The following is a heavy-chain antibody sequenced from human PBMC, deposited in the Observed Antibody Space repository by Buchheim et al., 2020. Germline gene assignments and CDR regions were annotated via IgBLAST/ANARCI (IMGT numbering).Heavy chain of an antibody. CDR3: TRSMAVAGYSFYYYGMDV. CDR2: ITGGGVTT. CDR1: GFTSINHA. D-gene: IGHD6-19*01. J-gene: IGHJ6*02. V-gene: IGHV3-23*01. Sequence: EVQLLESGGDLVQPGGSLRLSCAGSGFTSINHALNWVRQAPGKGLEWVSSITGGGVTTYYADSVKGRFTISRDNSRSTLYLQMNGLRAEDTATYFCTRSMAVAGYSFYYYGMDVWVPGTT.